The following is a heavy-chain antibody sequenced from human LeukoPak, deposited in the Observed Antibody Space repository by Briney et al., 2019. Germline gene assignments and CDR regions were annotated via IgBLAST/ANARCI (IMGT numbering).Heavy chain of an antibody. J-gene: IGHJ4*02. CDR2: INHSGST. D-gene: IGHD5-18*01. CDR1: GGSFSGYY. V-gene: IGHV4-34*01. Sequence: SETLSLTCAVYGGSFSGYYWSWIRQPPGKGLEWIGEINHSGSTNYNPSLKSRVTISVDTSKNQSSLKLSSVTAADTAVYYCARNGWQLWQYYFDYWGQGTLVTVSS. CDR3: ARNGWQLWQYYFDY.